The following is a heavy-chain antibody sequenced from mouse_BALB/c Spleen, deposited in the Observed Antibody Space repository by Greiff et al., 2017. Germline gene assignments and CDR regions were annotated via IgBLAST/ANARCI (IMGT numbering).Heavy chain of an antibody. V-gene: IGHV1-5*01. D-gene: IGHD1-1*01. CDR3: TRSGTTVVPYYFDY. Sequence: EVQLQQSGTVLARPGASVKMSCKASGYTFTSYWMHWVKQRPGQGLEWIGAIYPGNSDTSYNQKFKGKAKLTAVTSTSTAYMELSSLTNEDSAVYYCTRSGTTVVPYYFDYWGQGTTLTVSS. J-gene: IGHJ2*01. CDR1: GYTFTSYW. CDR2: IYPGNSDT.